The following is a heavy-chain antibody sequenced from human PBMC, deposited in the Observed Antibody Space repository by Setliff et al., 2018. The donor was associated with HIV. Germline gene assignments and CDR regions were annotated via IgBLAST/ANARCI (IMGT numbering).Heavy chain of an antibody. CDR2: FDSSGST. Sequence: ETLSLTCTVSGGSISSNIYWGWVRQSPKEGLEWIGSFDSSGSTYYNPSLKSRVTISRDTSKSQFSLKLSSVTAADTAVYYCAGDSNNVRWFYFWGQGTLVTVSS. V-gene: IGHV4-39*07. CDR3: AGDSNNVRWFYF. D-gene: IGHD1-20*01. J-gene: IGHJ5*01. CDR1: GGSISSNIY.